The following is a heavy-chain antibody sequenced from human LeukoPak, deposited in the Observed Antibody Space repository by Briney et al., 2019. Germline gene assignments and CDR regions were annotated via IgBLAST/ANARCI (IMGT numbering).Heavy chain of an antibody. V-gene: IGHV3-21*04. D-gene: IGHD1-26*01. CDR3: ARDVGGSYYFDY. J-gene: IGHJ4*02. CDR1: GFTFSSYS. CDR2: ISSSSSYI. Sequence: PGGSLRLSCAASGFTFSSYSMNWVRQAPGKGLEWVSSISSSSSYIYYADSVKGRFTISRDNAKNSLYLQMNSLRAEDTALYHCARDVGGSYYFDYWGQGTLVTVSS.